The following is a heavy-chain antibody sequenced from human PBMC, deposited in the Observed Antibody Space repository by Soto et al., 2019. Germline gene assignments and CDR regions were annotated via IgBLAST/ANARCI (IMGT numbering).Heavy chain of an antibody. Sequence: SETLSLTCTVSGGSISSGDDYWSWIRQPPGKGLEWIGCIYHSGSTYYNPSLKSRVTISVDTSKNQFSLKLSSVTAADTAVYYCARSGTVTTGADWFDPWGQGTLVTVSS. CDR1: GGSISSGDDY. J-gene: IGHJ5*02. CDR2: IYHSGST. V-gene: IGHV4-30-4*01. D-gene: IGHD4-17*01. CDR3: ARSGTVTTGADWFDP.